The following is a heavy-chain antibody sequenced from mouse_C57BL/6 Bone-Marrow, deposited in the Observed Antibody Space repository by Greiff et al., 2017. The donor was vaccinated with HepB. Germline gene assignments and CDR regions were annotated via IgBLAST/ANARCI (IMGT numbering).Heavy chain of an antibody. Sequence: QVQLQQSGAELVRPGASVTLSCKASGYTFTDYEMHWVKQTPVHGLEWIGAIDPETGGTAYNQKFKGKAILTADKSYSTPYMELRSLTSEDSAVYYCTRSDYYGSWYYFDYWGQGTTLTVSS. D-gene: IGHD1-1*01. V-gene: IGHV1-15*01. CDR2: IDPETGGT. J-gene: IGHJ2*01. CDR3: TRSDYYGSWYYFDY. CDR1: GYTFTDYE.